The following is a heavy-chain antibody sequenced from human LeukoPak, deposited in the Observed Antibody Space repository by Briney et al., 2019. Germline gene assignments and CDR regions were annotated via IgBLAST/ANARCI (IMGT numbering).Heavy chain of an antibody. V-gene: IGHV1-69*13. CDR1: GGTFSSYA. Sequence: ASVKVSCKASGGTFSSYAISWVRQAPGQGLEWMGGIIPIFGTANYAQKFQGRVTITADESTSTAYMELSSLRSGDTAVYYCAMDLSFGELPASDYWGQGTLVTVSS. CDR2: IIPIFGTA. J-gene: IGHJ4*02. D-gene: IGHD3-10*01. CDR3: AMDLSFGELPASDY.